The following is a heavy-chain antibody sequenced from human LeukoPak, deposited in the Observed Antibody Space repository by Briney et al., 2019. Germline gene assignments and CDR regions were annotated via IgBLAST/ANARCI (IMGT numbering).Heavy chain of an antibody. V-gene: IGHV1-2*02. CDR1: GYTFTGYY. J-gene: IGHJ5*02. D-gene: IGHD6-13*01. Sequence: ASVKVSCKASGYTFTGYYMHWVRQAPGQGLEWMGWINPNSGGTNYAQKFQGRVTMTRDTSISTAYMELSRLRSDDTAVYYCARRWSSSWKNWFDPWGQGTLVTVSS. CDR2: INPNSGGT. CDR3: ARRWSSSWKNWFDP.